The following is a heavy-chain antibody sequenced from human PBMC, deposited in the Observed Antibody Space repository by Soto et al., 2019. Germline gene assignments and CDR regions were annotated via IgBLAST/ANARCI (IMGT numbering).Heavy chain of an antibody. CDR3: ARDSTYYDFWSGYYRRPDYYYGMDV. D-gene: IGHD3-3*01. CDR1: GFTFSSYG. Sequence: GGSLRLSCAASGFTFSSYGMHWVRQAPGKGLEWVAVIWYDGSNKYYADSVKGRFTISRDNSKNTLYLQMNSLRAEDTAVYYCARDSTYYDFWSGYYRRPDYYYGMDVWGQGTTVTVSS. V-gene: IGHV3-33*01. J-gene: IGHJ6*02. CDR2: IWYDGSNK.